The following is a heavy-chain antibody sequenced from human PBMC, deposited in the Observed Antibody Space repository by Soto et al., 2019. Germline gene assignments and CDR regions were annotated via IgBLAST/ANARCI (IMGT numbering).Heavy chain of an antibody. CDR1: GFTFSSYG. V-gene: IGHV3-30*18. CDR3: AKGSY. J-gene: IGHJ4*02. D-gene: IGHD3-10*01. CDR2: ISYDGSNK. Sequence: QVQLVESGGGVVQPGRSLRLSCAASGFTFSSYGMHWVRQAPGKGLEWVAVISYDGSNKDYADSVKGRFTISRDNSKDTLYLHMNSLRAEETAVYYCAKGSYWGQGTLVTVSS.